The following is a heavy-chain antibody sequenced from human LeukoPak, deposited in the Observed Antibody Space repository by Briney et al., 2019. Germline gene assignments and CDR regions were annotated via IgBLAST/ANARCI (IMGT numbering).Heavy chain of an antibody. CDR2: IIPIFGTA. J-gene: IGHJ5*02. V-gene: IGHV1-69*13. CDR1: GGTFSSYA. CDR3: ARDPPTTYYDILTGYSPVPDWFDP. Sequence: SVKVPCKASGGTFSSYAISWVRQAPGQGLEWMGGIIPIFGTANYAQKFQGRVTITADESTSTAYMELSSLRSEDTAVYYCARDPPTTYYDILTGYSPVPDWFDPWGQGTLVTVSS. D-gene: IGHD3-9*01.